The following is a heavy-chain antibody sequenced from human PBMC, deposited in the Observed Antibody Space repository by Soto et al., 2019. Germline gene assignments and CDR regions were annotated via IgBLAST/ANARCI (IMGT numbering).Heavy chain of an antibody. Sequence: PSETLSLTCTVSGGSISSEGYYWSWFRQLPGKDLEWIGDIYYSGTTYHNPSLRSRLTISGDASKNQFSLKLSSVTAADTALYYCARGRGYSYGPYYFDYWGQGTLVTVSS. CDR2: IYYSGTT. J-gene: IGHJ4*02. CDR1: GGSISSEGYY. V-gene: IGHV4-31*03. CDR3: ARGRGYSYGPYYFDY. D-gene: IGHD5-18*01.